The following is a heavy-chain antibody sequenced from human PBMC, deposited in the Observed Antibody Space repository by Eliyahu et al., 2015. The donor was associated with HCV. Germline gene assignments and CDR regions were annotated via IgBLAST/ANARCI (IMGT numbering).Heavy chain of an antibody. CDR3: AHSQSFEV. CDR1: GFSLRTTGMG. J-gene: IGHJ2*01. CDR2: VYFNDDK. Sequence: QITLQESGPTLVKPTQTLTLTCTFTGFSLRTTGMGVGWIRQPPGKALEWLALVYFNDDKRYNPSLRSRLTITKDTSRNQVVLTMTNMDPVDTATYYCAHSQSFEVWGRGTLVTVSS. V-gene: IGHV2-5*01.